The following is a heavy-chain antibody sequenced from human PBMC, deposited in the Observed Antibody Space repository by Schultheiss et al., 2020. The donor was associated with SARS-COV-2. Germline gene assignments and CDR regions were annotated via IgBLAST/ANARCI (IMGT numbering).Heavy chain of an antibody. V-gene: IGHV3-23*01. CDR1: GFTFSSYA. Sequence: GGSLRLSCAASGFTFSSYAMSWVRQAPGKGLEWVSAISGSGGSTYYADSVKGRFTISRDNAKNSLYLQMNSLRAEDTAVYYCARSVGTLVGAWAFGYWGQGTLVTVSS. CDR3: ARSVGTLVGAWAFGY. D-gene: IGHD1-26*01. J-gene: IGHJ4*02. CDR2: ISGSGGST.